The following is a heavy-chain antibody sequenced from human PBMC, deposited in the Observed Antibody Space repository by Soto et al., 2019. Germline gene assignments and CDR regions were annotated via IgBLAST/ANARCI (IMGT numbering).Heavy chain of an antibody. CDR3: ARAGEWGSPLSLDAFDI. D-gene: IGHD3-16*01. CDR1: GYTFTGYY. J-gene: IGHJ3*02. Sequence: QVPLVQSGAEVKKPGPSVKVSCKASGYTFTGYYMHWVRQAPGQGLEWMGWINPNSGGTNYAQKFQGWVTMNRDTSISTAYMELSRLRSDDTAVYYCARAGEWGSPLSLDAFDIWGQGTMVTVSS. CDR2: INPNSGGT. V-gene: IGHV1-2*04.